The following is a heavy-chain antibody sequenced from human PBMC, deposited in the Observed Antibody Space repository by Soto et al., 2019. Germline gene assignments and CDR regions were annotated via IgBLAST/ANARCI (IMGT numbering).Heavy chain of an antibody. CDR1: GGTXISYA. J-gene: IGHJ6*02. Sequence: SXKVSFKASGGTXISYAIRWVRQAPGQGPEWMGGIIPIFGTANYAKKFQGRVTITADESTRKAYMELSSLRSEDTAVYYCAREELNDYYYYGMDVWGQGTTVTVSS. CDR2: IIPIFGTA. D-gene: IGHD3-10*01. CDR3: AREELNDYYYYGMDV. V-gene: IGHV1-69*13.